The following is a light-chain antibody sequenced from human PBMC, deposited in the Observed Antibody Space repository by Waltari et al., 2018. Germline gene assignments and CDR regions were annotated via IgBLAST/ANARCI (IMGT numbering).Light chain of an antibody. CDR2: EVS. J-gene: IGLJ1*01. V-gene: IGLV2-8*01. CDR1: SSDIGGYNR. Sequence: QAALTQPPSMSGSPGQSVTISCTGTSSDIGGYNRVSWYQQHPGKAPKLMIYEVSQLPSGVSDRFSGSKSGNTASLTISGLQAEDEADYYCSSYAGSTTYYIFGAGTRLTVL. CDR3: SSYAGSTTYYI.